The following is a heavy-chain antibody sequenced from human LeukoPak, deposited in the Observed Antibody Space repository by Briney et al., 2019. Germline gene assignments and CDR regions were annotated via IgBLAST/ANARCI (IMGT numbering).Heavy chain of an antibody. V-gene: IGHV1-18*04. CDR1: GYSFTSYG. J-gene: IGHJ4*02. Sequence: ASVKVSCKASGYSFTSYGISWVRQAPGQGLEWMGRISVHTGNTNYAQKLQGRVTMTTDTSTSTAYMELRSLSSDDAAVYYCARVRSDYGDFGNYWGQGTLVTVSS. CDR2: ISVHTGNT. CDR3: ARVRSDYGDFGNY. D-gene: IGHD4-17*01.